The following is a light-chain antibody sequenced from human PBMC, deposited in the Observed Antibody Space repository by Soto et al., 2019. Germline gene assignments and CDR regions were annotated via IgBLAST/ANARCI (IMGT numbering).Light chain of an antibody. CDR3: GSYAGSNNFVV. CDR1: SSDVGYNY. CDR2: EVT. J-gene: IGLJ2*01. Sequence: QSVLTQPPSASGSPGQSVTISCTGTSSDVGYNYVSWYQQHPGKAPNLMIYEVTKRPTGVPARFSGAKSGNTASLPVSGLQDEDDADYYCGSYAGSNNFVVFGGGTKLTVL. V-gene: IGLV2-8*01.